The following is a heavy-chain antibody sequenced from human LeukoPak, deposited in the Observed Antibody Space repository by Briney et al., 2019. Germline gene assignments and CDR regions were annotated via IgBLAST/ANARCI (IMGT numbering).Heavy chain of an antibody. V-gene: IGHV3-23*01. D-gene: IGHD2-2*01. Sequence: RAGGSLRLSCAASGFTFSSYAMSWVRQAPGKGLEWVSAISGSGGSTYYADSVKGRFTISRDNSKNTLYLQMNSLKAEDTAVYYCAKDKGYCSSTSCQGAFDIWGQGTMVTVSS. CDR1: GFTFSSYA. CDR3: AKDKGYCSSTSCQGAFDI. J-gene: IGHJ3*02. CDR2: ISGSGGST.